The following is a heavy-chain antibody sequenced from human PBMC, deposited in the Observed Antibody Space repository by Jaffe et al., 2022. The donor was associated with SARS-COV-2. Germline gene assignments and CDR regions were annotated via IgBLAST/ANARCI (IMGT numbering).Heavy chain of an antibody. J-gene: IGHJ4*02. CDR2: ISYDGSNK. D-gene: IGHD6-13*01. CDR1: GFTFSSYG. Sequence: QVQLVESGGGVVQPGRSLRLSCAASGFTFSSYGMHWVRQAPGKGLEWVAVISYDGSNKYYADSVKGRFTISRDNSKNTLYLHMNSLRTEDTAVYYCATDRRGIAAAGPIDWGQGTLVTVSS. V-gene: IGHV3-30*03. CDR3: ATDRRGIAAAGPID.